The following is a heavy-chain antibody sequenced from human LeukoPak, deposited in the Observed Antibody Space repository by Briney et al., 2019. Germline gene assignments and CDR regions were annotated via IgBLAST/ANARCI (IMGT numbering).Heavy chain of an antibody. CDR3: ARLASIAATFDY. CDR1: GYTFTSYY. J-gene: IGHJ4*02. D-gene: IGHD6-6*01. CDR2: INPSGGST. Sequence: LEASVKVSCKASGYTFTSYYVHWVRQAPGQGLEWMGIINPSGGSTSYTQKFQGRVTMTRDTSTSTVYMELSSLRSEDTAVYYCARLASIAATFDYWGQGTLVTVSS. V-gene: IGHV1-46*01.